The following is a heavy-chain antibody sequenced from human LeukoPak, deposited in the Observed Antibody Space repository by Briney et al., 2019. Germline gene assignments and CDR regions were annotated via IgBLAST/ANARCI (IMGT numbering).Heavy chain of an antibody. CDR1: GYTFTSYG. D-gene: IGHD6-19*01. J-gene: IGHJ4*02. V-gene: IGHV1-18*01. Sequence: ASVKVSSKASGYTFTSYGISRVRQATGQGLEWMGWISAYNGNTNYAQKLPGRVTMTTDTSTSTAYMELRSLTSDATAVYYCARDGAGYSSGLPLDYWGQGTLVTVSS. CDR2: ISAYNGNT. CDR3: ARDGAGYSSGLPLDY.